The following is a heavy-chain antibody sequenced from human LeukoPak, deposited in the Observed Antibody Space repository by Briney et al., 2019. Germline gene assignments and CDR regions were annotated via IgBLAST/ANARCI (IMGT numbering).Heavy chain of an antibody. D-gene: IGHD4-17*01. CDR1: GFTFSSYA. V-gene: IGHV3-23*01. CDR3: AKRAYDYGDYIDY. Sequence: QPGGSLRLSCAASGFTFSSYAMNWVRQAPGKGLEWVSTISGSGGSTYHADSVKGRFTISRDNSKNTLYVQMNSLRAEDTAVYYCAKRAYDYGDYIDYWGQGTLVTVSS. CDR2: ISGSGGST. J-gene: IGHJ4*02.